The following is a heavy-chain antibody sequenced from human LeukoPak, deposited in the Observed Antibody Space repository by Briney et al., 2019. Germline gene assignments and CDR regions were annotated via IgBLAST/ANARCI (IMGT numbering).Heavy chain of an antibody. D-gene: IGHD4-17*01. J-gene: IGHJ2*01. CDR1: GGSISSYY. V-gene: IGHV4-59*12. CDR3: ARDFTVTTYWYFDL. CDR2: IYYSGST. Sequence: PSETLSLTCTVSGGSISSYYWSWIRQPPGKGLEWIGSIYYSGSTYYNPSLKSRVTISVDTSKNQFSLKLSSVTAADTAVYYCARDFTVTTYWYFDLWGRGTPVTVSS.